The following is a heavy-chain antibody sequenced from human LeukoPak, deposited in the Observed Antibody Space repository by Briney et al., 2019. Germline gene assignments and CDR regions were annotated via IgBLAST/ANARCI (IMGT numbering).Heavy chain of an antibody. Sequence: SQTLSLTCVISGDSVSINSAAWNWIRQSPSRGLEWLGRTYSRSKWYNDYAVSVQGRVTINSDTSKNQFSLQLNSVTPEDTAVYYCAREYSTSFDYWGQGILVTVSS. CDR2: TYSRSKWYN. CDR3: AREYSTSFDY. J-gene: IGHJ4*02. D-gene: IGHD2-15*01. CDR1: GDSVSINSAA. V-gene: IGHV6-1*01.